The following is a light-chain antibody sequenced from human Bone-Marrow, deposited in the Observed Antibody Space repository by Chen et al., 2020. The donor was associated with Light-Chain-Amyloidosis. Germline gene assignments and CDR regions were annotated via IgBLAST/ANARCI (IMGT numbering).Light chain of an antibody. CDR1: DLPTKY. V-gene: IGLV3-25*03. CDR2: RDT. Sequence: SYELTQPPSVSVSPGQTARLTCSGDDLPTKYAYWYQQKPGQAPVLVIHRDTERPSGFSERFSGASSGTTATLTISGVQSEDEADYYCQSADSSGTYEVIFGGGTKLTVL. CDR3: QSADSSGTYEVI. J-gene: IGLJ2*01.